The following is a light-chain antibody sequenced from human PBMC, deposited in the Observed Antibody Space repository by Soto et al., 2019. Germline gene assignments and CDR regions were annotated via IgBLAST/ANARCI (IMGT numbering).Light chain of an antibody. CDR3: QQSYSAPLT. V-gene: IGKV1-39*01. CDR2: AAS. J-gene: IGKJ4*01. CDR1: QSISRY. Sequence: DIQMTQSPSSLSASVGGRVTITCRSSQSISRYLNWYQQKRGKAPKLLIYAASSLQSGVPSRISGSGSGTDFTLTISSLQPEDFATYYCQQSYSAPLTFGGGTKLEIK.